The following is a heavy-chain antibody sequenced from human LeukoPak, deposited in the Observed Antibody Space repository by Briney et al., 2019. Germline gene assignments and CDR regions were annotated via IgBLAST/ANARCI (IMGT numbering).Heavy chain of an antibody. CDR3: AREAPVLWFGELAVRTNWFDP. Sequence: SVKVSCKASGGTFSSYAISWVRQAPGQGLEWMGGIIPIFGTANYAHKFQGRVTITTDEPTSTAYMELSSLRSEGTAVYYCAREAPVLWFGELAVRTNWFDPWGQGTLVTVSS. V-gene: IGHV1-69*05. J-gene: IGHJ5*02. D-gene: IGHD3-10*01. CDR1: GGTFSSYA. CDR2: IIPIFGTA.